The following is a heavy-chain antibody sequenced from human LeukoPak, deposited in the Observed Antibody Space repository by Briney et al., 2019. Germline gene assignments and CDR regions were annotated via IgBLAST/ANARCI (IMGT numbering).Heavy chain of an antibody. CDR3: ARGYRSGFDY. CDR2: ITYGGST. D-gene: IGHD5-18*01. Sequence: SETLSLTCTVSGGSISSGAYYWSWIRQHPGKGLGWIGYITYGGSTYYNPSLKSRIIISVDTSKNQFSLTLTSVTAADTAVFYCARGYRSGFDYWGQGTLVTVSS. V-gene: IGHV4-31*03. CDR1: GGSISSGAYY. J-gene: IGHJ4*02.